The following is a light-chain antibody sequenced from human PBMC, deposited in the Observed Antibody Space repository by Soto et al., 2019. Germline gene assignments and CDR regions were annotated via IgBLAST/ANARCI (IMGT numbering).Light chain of an antibody. V-gene: IGKV1-39*01. CDR2: AAS. CDR3: QQSYSTPWT. J-gene: IGKJ1*01. CDR1: QSIGSY. Sequence: DIQMTQSPSSLSASEGDRVTITCRASQSIGSYVNWYQQKPGKAPNLVIYAASTLQSGVPSRFSGSGFGTDFTLTISSLQHEDIATYHCQQSYSTPWTCGQGTKVE.